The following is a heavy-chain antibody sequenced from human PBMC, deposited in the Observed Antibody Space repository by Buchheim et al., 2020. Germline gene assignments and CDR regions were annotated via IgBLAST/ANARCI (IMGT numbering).Heavy chain of an antibody. D-gene: IGHD6-13*01. V-gene: IGHV3-48*04. J-gene: IGHJ4*02. CDR2: ISSSSSTI. CDR1: GFTFSSYS. CDR3: ASSIAAAGRDIDY. Sequence: EVQLVESGGGLVQPGGSLKLSCAASGFTFSSYSMNWVRQAPGKGLEWVSYISSSSSTIYYADSGKGRFTIPRDNAKNSLYLQMNSLRAEDTAVYYCASSIAAAGRDIDYWGQGTL.